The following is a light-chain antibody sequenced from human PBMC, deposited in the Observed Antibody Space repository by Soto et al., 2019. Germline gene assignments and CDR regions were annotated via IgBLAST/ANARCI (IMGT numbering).Light chain of an antibody. V-gene: IGKV3-20*01. CDR1: QPVSTNY. J-gene: IGKJ4*01. CDR2: GAS. CDR3: QQYGSSPLT. Sequence: EIVLTQSPGTLSLSPGERATLSCRASQPVSTNYLAWYQQKPGQGPRLLIHGASSGATGIPDRFSGSGSGTDFTLTISRLEPEDFAVYFCQQYGSSPLTFGGGTKVEIK.